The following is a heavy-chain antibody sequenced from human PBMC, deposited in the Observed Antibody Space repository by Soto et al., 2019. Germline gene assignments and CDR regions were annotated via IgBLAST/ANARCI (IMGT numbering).Heavy chain of an antibody. CDR1: GGSFSGYY. J-gene: IGHJ4*02. CDR2: INHSGST. CDR3: ARGRGRITIFGVVTYFDY. V-gene: IGHV4-34*01. Sequence: PSETLSLTCAVYGGSFSGYYWSWIRQPPGKGLEWIGEINHSGSTNYNPSLKSRVTISVDTSKNQFSLKLSSVTAADTAVYYCARGRGRITIFGVVTYFDYWGQGTLVTV. D-gene: IGHD3-3*01.